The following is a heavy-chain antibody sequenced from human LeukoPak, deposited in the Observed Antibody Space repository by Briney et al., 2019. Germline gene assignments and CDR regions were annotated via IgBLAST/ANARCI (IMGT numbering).Heavy chain of an antibody. V-gene: IGHV3-30*18. D-gene: IGHD6-19*01. J-gene: IGHJ4*02. CDR1: GFTFSSYG. CDR3: AKGLAVAGAYFDY. Sequence: PGGSLRLSCAASGFTFSSYGMHWVRQAPGNGLEWVAVISYDGSNKYYADSVKGRFTISRDNSKNTLYLQMNSLRAEDTAVYYCAKGLAVAGAYFDYWGQGTLVTVSS. CDR2: ISYDGSNK.